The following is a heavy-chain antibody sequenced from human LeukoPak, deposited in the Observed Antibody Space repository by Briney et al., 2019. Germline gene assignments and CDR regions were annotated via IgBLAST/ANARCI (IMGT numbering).Heavy chain of an antibody. CDR2: IYYSGST. J-gene: IGHJ4*02. V-gene: IGHV4-39*01. D-gene: IGHD3-22*01. CDR3: ASTSDYYYGKFDY. Sequence: SETLSLTCTVSGGSISSSSYYWGWIRQPPGTGLEWIGSIYYSGSTYYNPSLKSRVAISVDTSKNQLSLKLSSVTAADTAVYYCASTSDYYYGKFDYWGQGTLVTVSS. CDR1: GGSISSSSYY.